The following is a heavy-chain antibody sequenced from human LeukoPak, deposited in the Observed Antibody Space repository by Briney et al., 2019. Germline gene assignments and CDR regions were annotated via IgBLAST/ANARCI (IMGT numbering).Heavy chain of an antibody. CDR3: ASRPRADMGPLDY. CDR2: ITGSAGST. D-gene: IGHD1-14*01. J-gene: IGHJ4*02. V-gene: IGHV3-23*01. CDR1: GFTFSSYA. Sequence: PGGSLRLSCAASGFTFSSYAMSWVRQAPGKGLEWVSGITGSAGSTYYADSVKGRFTISRDNSKNTLYLQMNSLRADETAIYYCASRPRADMGPLDYWGQGTLVTVST.